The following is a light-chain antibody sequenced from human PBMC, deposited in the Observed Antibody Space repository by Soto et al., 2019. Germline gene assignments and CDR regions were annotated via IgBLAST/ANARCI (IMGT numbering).Light chain of an antibody. CDR3: CSYTTSNTRQIV. CDR1: SSDVGGYNY. Sequence: QSVLTQPASVSGAPAQSITISCTGTSSDVGGYNYVSWYQHHPGKAPKLMIYDVSNRPSGVSNRFSGSKSGNTASLTISGLQPEDEAEYYCCSYTTSNTRQIVFGTGTKVTVL. J-gene: IGLJ1*01. CDR2: DVS. V-gene: IGLV2-14*03.